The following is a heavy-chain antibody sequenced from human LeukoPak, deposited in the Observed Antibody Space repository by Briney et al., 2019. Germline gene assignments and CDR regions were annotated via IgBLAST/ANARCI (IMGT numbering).Heavy chain of an antibody. CDR2: IYYRGST. J-gene: IGHJ4*02. D-gene: IGHD5-18*01. Sequence: PSETLSLTCTVSGGSISSYYWSWIRQPPGKGLEWIGYIYYRGSTNYNPSLKSRVTISVDTSKNQFSLKLSSVTAADTDVYYCARETGYSSSYFDYWGQGTLVTVSS. CDR1: GGSISSYY. V-gene: IGHV4-59*01. CDR3: ARETGYSSSYFDY.